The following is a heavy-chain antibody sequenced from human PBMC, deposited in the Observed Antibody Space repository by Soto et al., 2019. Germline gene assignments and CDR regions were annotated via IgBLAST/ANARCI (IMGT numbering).Heavy chain of an antibody. V-gene: IGHV4-34*01. Sequence: PSETLSLTCAVYGGSFSGYYWSWIRQPPGKGLEWIGEINHSGSTNYNPSLESRVTISVDTSKNQFSLKLSSVTAADTAVYYCASIRPDIVVVPAASTGGMDVWGQGTTVTVSS. CDR1: GGSFSGYY. J-gene: IGHJ6*02. D-gene: IGHD2-2*01. CDR2: INHSGST. CDR3: ASIRPDIVVVPAASTGGMDV.